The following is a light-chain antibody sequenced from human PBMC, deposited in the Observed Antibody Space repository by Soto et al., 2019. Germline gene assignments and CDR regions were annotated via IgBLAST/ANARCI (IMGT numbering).Light chain of an antibody. V-gene: IGLV2-23*01. CDR2: EGN. J-gene: IGLJ1*01. CDR3: CSFAPSSTYV. CDR1: SNDIGTYNL. Sequence: QSVLTQPASVSGSPGQSITISCTGTSNDIGTYNLVSWYQQHPGKAPKLIIYEGNKRPSGVSNRFSGSKSGNTASLTISGLQAEDEADYYCCSFAPSSTYVFGTGTKLTVL.